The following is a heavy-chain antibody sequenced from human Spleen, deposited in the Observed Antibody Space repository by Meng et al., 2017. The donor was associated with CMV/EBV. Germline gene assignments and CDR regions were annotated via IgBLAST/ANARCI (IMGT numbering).Heavy chain of an antibody. Sequence: ETLSLTCAASGFTVSSTYMTWVRQAPGKGLEWVSVIVSGGVTYYADSVKGRFTISRDNSKNTLYLQMGTLRPEDTAVYYCARGYDYLWGSYRPLDYWGQGTQVTVSS. CDR1: GFTVSSTY. CDR3: ARGYDYLWGSYRPLDY. CDR2: IVSGGVT. V-gene: IGHV3-66*02. J-gene: IGHJ4*02. D-gene: IGHD3-16*02.